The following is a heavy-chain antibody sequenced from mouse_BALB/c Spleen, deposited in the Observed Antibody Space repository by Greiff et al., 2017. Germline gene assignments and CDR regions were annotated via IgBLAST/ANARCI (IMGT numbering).Heavy chain of an antibody. CDR3: VRDRYGNYYAMDY. Sequence: VKVVESGPGLVAPSQSLSITCTVSGFSLTSYDISWIRQPPGKGLEWLGVIWTGGGTNYNSAFMSRLSISKDNSKSQVFLKMNSLQTDDTAIYYCVRDRYGNYYAMDYWGQGTSVTVSS. J-gene: IGHJ4*01. D-gene: IGHD2-10*02. CDR2: IWTGGGT. V-gene: IGHV2-9-2*01. CDR1: GFSLTSYD.